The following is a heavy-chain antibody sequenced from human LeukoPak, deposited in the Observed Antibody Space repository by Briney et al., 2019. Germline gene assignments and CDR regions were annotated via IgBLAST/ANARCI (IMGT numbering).Heavy chain of an antibody. D-gene: IGHD2-15*01. V-gene: IGHV1-46*01. CDR1: GYTFTNYY. CDR2: INPSGGST. J-gene: IGHJ6*02. Sequence: ASVTVSFKASGYTFTNYYMHWVRQAPGQGLEWMGLINPSGGSTSYAQKFQGRVTMTRDTSTSTVYMELSSLRSDDTAVYYCARFCSGGSCYRDAPDYYYYGMDVWGQGTTVTVSS. CDR3: ARFCSGGSCYRDAPDYYYYGMDV.